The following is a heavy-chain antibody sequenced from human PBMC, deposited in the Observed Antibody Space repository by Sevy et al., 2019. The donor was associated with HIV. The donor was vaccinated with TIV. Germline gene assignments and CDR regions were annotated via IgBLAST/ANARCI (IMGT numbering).Heavy chain of an antibody. CDR2: IKRKNGGGTT. J-gene: IGHJ4*02. Sequence: GGSLRLSCAASGFTFSNAWMSWVRQAPGKGLEWVGRIKRKNGGGTTDYAAPVKGRFTISRDDSKNTLYLQMNSLKTEDTAVYYCTKGDYGDEVDYWGQGTLVTVSS. V-gene: IGHV3-15*01. D-gene: IGHD4-17*01. CDR3: TKGDYGDEVDY. CDR1: GFTFSNAW.